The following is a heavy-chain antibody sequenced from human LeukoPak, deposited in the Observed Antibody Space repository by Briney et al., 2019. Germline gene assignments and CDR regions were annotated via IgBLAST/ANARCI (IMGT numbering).Heavy chain of an antibody. J-gene: IGHJ4*02. Sequence: PGRSLRLSCAASGFTFSSYAMHWVRQAPGKGLEWVAVISYDGSNKYYADSVKGRFTTSRDNSKNTLYLQMNSLRAEDTAVYYCARESKYYFDYRGQGTLVTVSS. CDR2: ISYDGSNK. CDR1: GFTFSSYA. V-gene: IGHV3-30*04. CDR3: ARESKYYFDY.